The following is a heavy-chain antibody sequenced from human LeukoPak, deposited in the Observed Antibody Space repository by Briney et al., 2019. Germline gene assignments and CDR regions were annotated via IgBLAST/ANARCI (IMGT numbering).Heavy chain of an antibody. J-gene: IGHJ6*02. CDR2: VGTNDDT. CDR1: GFSVTTYD. D-gene: IGHD6-6*01. Sequence: GGSLRLSCFASGFSVTTYDMYWVRQAAGRGLEWVSAVGTNDDTYYLGSVKGRFTISRENAKNSFSLQMNNLRVEDTAVYYCTRGWRGIASHYHGMDVWGQGTTVTVSS. V-gene: IGHV3-13*01. CDR3: TRGWRGIASHYHGMDV.